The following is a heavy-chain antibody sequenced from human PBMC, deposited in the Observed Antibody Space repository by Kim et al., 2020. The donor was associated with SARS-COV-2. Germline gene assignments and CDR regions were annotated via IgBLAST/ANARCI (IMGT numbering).Heavy chain of an antibody. CDR3: AAAPYYYDSSGYYSFYFDY. V-gene: IGHV1-58*01. Sequence: SVKVSCKASGFTFTSSAVQWVRQARGQRLEWIGWIVVGSGNTNYAQKFQERVTITRDMSTSTAYMELSSLRSEDTAVYYCAAAPYYYDSSGYYSFYFDYWGQGTLVTVSS. D-gene: IGHD3-22*01. CDR2: IVVGSGNT. J-gene: IGHJ4*02. CDR1: GFTFTSSA.